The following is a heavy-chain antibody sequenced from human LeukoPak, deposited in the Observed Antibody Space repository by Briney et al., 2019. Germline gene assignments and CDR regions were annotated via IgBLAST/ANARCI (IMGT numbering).Heavy chain of an antibody. CDR3: ASQRDGDYVE. Sequence: GGSLRLSCAASGFTFSSYWMSWVRQAPGKGLEWVANIKKDGSEKYYVDSVKGRFSISRDNAKSSLYLQMNSLRAEDTAVYYCASQRDGDYVEWGQGTLVTVSP. D-gene: IGHD4-17*01. V-gene: IGHV3-7*01. CDR1: GFTFSSYW. CDR2: IKKDGSEK. J-gene: IGHJ4*02.